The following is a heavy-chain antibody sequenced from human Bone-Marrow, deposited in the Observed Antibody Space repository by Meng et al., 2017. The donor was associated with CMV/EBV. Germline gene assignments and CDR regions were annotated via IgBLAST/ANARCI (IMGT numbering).Heavy chain of an antibody. CDR1: GASISTSSYY. CDR2: IYYSGST. Sequence: SETLSLTCTVSGASISTSSYYWGWIRQPPGKGLEWIGSIYYSGSTYYNPSLKSRVTISVDTSKNHFSLKLSSVTAADTAVYYCARAGFWSGYYRYYFDYWGQGTLVTFSS. V-gene: IGHV4-39*07. J-gene: IGHJ4*02. CDR3: ARAGFWSGYYRYYFDY. D-gene: IGHD3-3*01.